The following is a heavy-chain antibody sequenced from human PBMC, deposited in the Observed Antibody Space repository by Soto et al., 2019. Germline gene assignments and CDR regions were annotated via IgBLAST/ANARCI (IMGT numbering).Heavy chain of an antibody. J-gene: IGHJ6*02. Sequence: GGSLRLSCAASGFTFSSYGMHWVRQAPGKGLEWVAVISYDGSNKYYADSVKGRFTISRDNSKNTLYLQMNSLRAEDTAVYYCAKDYYGSAMDVWGQGTTVTV. CDR3: AKDYYGSAMDV. CDR1: GFTFSSYG. CDR2: ISYDGSNK. V-gene: IGHV3-30*18. D-gene: IGHD3-10*01.